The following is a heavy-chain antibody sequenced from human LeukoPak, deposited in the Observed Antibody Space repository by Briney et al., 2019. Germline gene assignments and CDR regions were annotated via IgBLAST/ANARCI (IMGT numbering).Heavy chain of an antibody. Sequence: GGSLRLSCAASGFTFSSYWMHWVRQAPGKGLEWVSGISPSGDITYFADSVKGRFTISRDNSKNTLYLEMNSLRAEDTALYYCARYYYGSGSLGGAFDYWGQGTLVTVSS. J-gene: IGHJ4*02. CDR2: ISPSGDIT. CDR3: ARYYYGSGSLGGAFDY. V-gene: IGHV3-23*01. D-gene: IGHD3-10*01. CDR1: GFTFSSYW.